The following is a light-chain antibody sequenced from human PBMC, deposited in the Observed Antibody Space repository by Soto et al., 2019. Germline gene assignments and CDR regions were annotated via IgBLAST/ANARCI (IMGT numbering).Light chain of an antibody. CDR1: SSDVDDYRY. CDR3: CSYVTTPEI. J-gene: IGLJ1*01. CDR2: DGT. Sequence: LAQPRSVSGSPGQLLTISCTGTSSDVDDYRYVSWYQQYPGKAPKLVIYDGTKRPSGVPDRFSGSNSGNTASLTISGLQAEDAADYYCCSYVTTPEIFGTGTKVTVL. V-gene: IGLV2-11*01.